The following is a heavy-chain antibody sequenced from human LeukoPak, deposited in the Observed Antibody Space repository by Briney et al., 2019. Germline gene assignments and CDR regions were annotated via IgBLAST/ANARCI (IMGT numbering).Heavy chain of an antibody. J-gene: IGHJ4*02. Sequence: PSETLSLTCSVSGDSISSYYWSWIRQPPGKGLEWIGYVYYSGSTSYNPSLKSRVTISVDTSKNQFSLKLSSVTAADTAVYYCARLNYDYIWGNYRYYFDYWGQGTLVTVSS. CDR3: ARLNYDYIWGNYRYYFDY. CDR2: VYYSGST. CDR1: GDSISSYY. D-gene: IGHD3-16*02. V-gene: IGHV4-59*08.